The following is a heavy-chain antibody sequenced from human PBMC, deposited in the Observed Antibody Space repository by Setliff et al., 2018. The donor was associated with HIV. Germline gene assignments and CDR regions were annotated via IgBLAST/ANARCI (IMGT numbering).Heavy chain of an antibody. CDR1: GYTFKSYD. D-gene: IGHD5-12*01. Sequence: ASVKVSCKTSGYTFKSYDINWVRQAPGQRPEWMARINAGNGNREYSPKFQGRDTITADTSASTMYMELSSLRSEDTAVYYCARVGNNRLQFFDHWGQGTLVTVSS. V-gene: IGHV1-3*01. CDR3: ARVGNNRLQFFDH. J-gene: IGHJ4*02. CDR2: INAGNGNR.